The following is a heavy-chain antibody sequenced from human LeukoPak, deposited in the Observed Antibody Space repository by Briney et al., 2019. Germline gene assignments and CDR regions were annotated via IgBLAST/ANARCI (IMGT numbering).Heavy chain of an antibody. CDR3: ARAYSGSYSPFDY. D-gene: IGHD1-26*01. V-gene: IGHV4-59*01. Sequence: SETLSLTCTVSGGSISSYHWSWIRQPPGKGLEWIGYIYYSGSTNYNPSLKSRVTISVDTSKNQFSLKLSSVTAADTAVYYCARAYSGSYSPFDYWGQGTLVTVSS. CDR2: IYYSGST. J-gene: IGHJ4*02. CDR1: GGSISSYH.